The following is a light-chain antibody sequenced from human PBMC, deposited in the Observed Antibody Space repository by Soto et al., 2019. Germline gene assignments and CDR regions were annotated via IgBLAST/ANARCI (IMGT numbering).Light chain of an antibody. CDR1: QSVSNF. CDR2: DAS. Sequence: EIVLTQSPATLSLSPGERATLSCRASQSVSNFLAWYQQKPGQAPRLLISDASNRATGIPGRFSGSGSGTDFSLTISSLEPEDFAVYYCQHYNNWPPWTFGQGTKVEIK. CDR3: QHYNNWPPWT. V-gene: IGKV3-11*01. J-gene: IGKJ1*01.